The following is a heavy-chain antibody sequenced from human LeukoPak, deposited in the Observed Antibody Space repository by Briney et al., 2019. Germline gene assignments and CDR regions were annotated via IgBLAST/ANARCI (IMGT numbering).Heavy chain of an antibody. CDR2: IRSGGGAI. CDR1: GFTFSSYE. J-gene: IGHJ4*02. CDR3: APQGDGYNSPFDY. D-gene: IGHD5-24*01. Sequence: GGSLRLSCAASGFTFSSYEFNWVRQAPGKGLEWVSYIRSGGGAIYYADSVKGRFTISRDNAKNSLYLQMNSLRAEDTAVYYCAPQGDGYNSPFDYWGQGTLVTVSS. V-gene: IGHV3-48*03.